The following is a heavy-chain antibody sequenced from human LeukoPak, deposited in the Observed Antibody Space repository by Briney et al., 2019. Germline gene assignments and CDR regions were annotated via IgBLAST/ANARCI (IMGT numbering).Heavy chain of an antibody. Sequence: GASVKVSCKASGYTFTGYYMHWARQAPGQGLEWMGWINPNSGGTNYAQKFQGRVTMTRDTSISTAYMELSRLRSDDTAVYYCAREGGYCSSTSCLNWFDPWGQGTLVTVSS. CDR1: GYTFTGYY. J-gene: IGHJ5*02. CDR3: AREGGYCSSTSCLNWFDP. CDR2: INPNSGGT. D-gene: IGHD2-2*01. V-gene: IGHV1-2*02.